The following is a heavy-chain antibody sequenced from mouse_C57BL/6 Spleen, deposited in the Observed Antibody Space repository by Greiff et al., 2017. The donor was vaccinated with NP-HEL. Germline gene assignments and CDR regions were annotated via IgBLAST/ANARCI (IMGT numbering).Heavy chain of an antibody. J-gene: IGHJ4*01. V-gene: IGHV3-3*01. D-gene: IGHD2-2*01. CDR1: GFSINSDCY. CDR3: ARQDGYENAMDY. Sequence: EVKVVESGPSLVRPSQTLSLTCTVTGFSINSDCYWIWIRQFPGNKLEYIGYTFYSGITYYNPSLESRTYITRDTSKNQFSLKLSSVTTEDTATYYCARQDGYENAMDYWGQGTSVTVSS. CDR2: TFYSGIT.